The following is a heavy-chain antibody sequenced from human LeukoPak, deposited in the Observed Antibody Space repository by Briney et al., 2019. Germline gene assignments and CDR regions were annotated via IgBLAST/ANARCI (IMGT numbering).Heavy chain of an antibody. J-gene: IGHJ4*02. CDR2: IYYSGST. D-gene: IGHD3-9*01. CDR3: ARIILTGSPFDY. CDR1: GGSISSGGYY. Sequence: SSETLSLTCTVSGGSISSGGYYWSWIRQPPGKGLEWIGSIYYSGSTYYNPSLKSRVTISVDTSKNQFSLKLSSVTAADTAVYYCARIILTGSPFDYWGQGTLVTVSS. V-gene: IGHV4-39*07.